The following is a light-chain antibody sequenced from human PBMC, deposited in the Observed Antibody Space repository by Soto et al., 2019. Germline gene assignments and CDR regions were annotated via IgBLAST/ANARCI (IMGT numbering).Light chain of an antibody. CDR3: CSYAGTSTFYV. Sequence: LAQPASVSGSPGQSITISCTGTSSDVGSYDLVSWYQQHPGKAPKFIIFEGTKRPSGVSNRFSGSKSGNTASLTISGLQAEDEADYYCCSYAGTSTFYVFGTGTKVTVL. J-gene: IGLJ1*01. CDR1: SSDVGSYDL. CDR2: EGT. V-gene: IGLV2-23*01.